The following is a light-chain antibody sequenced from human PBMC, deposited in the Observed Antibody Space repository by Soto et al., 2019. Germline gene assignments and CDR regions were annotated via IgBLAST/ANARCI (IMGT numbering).Light chain of an antibody. CDR3: QQYASAPFS. V-gene: IGKV3-20*01. CDR1: QSISSSY. CDR2: DAS. Sequence: EIVLTQSPGTLSLSAGESATLXXRARQSISSSYLAWYQQKPGQAPRXXIYDASTRATGIPDRFSGSASETDFTLTINRLEPEDSAVYYCQQYASAPFSLGPGTKVDIK. J-gene: IGKJ3*01.